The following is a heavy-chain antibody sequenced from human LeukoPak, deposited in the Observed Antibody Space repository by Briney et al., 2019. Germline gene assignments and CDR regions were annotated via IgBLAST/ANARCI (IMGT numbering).Heavy chain of an antibody. J-gene: IGHJ4*02. CDR1: GFTFSSYS. CDR3: ARVARSSSPFDY. V-gene: IGHV3-21*01. CDR2: ISSTSSHI. Sequence: GGSLRLSCAASGFTFSSYSMNWVRQAPGKGLEWVSSISSTSSHIYYADSMKGRFTISRDNAKNSLFLQMNSLRAEDTAVYYCARVARSSSPFDYWGQGTLVTVSS. D-gene: IGHD6-6*01.